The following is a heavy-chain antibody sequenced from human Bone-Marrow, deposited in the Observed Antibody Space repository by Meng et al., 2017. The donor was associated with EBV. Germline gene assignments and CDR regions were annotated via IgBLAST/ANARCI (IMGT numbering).Heavy chain of an antibody. CDR3: ARGIVVVPAASDNWFDP. CDR1: GCSISGNNSY. J-gene: IGHJ5*02. V-gene: IGHV4-39*07. CDR2: IHYTGST. D-gene: IGHD2-2*01. Sequence: QLQLQESGPGLVKPSEPLSLPCPVSGCSISGNNSYWGWIRQPPGKGLEWIGSIHYTGSTYYYPSLKSRVTISGDTSKRQFSLKLSSVTAADTAVYYCARGIVVVPAASDNWFDPWGQGTLVTVSS.